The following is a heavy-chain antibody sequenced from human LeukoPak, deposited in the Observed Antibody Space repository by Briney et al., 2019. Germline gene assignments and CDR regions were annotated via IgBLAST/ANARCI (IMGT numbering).Heavy chain of an antibody. J-gene: IGHJ4*02. CDR2: INHSGST. V-gene: IGHV4-34*01. CDR3: ARGGWVAAAGTSFDY. D-gene: IGHD6-13*01. Sequence: SETLSLTCTVSGGSISSYYWSWIRQPPGKGLEWIGEINHSGSTNYNPSLKSRVTISVDTSKNQFSLKLSSVTAADTAVYYCARGGWVAAAGTSFDYWGQGTLVTVSS. CDR1: GGSISSYY.